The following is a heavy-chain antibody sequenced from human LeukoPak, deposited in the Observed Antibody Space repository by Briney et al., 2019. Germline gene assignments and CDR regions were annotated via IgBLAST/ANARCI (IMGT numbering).Heavy chain of an antibody. V-gene: IGHV1-46*01. CDR1: GYTFTSYY. D-gene: IGHD2-2*01. Sequence: ASVKVSCKASGYTFTSYYMHWVRQAPGQGLEWMGVINPSGGSTSYAQKFQGRATMTRDTSTSTVYMELSSLRSEDTAVYYCARLVVPAAADYWGQGTLVTVSS. CDR2: INPSGGST. J-gene: IGHJ4*02. CDR3: ARLVVPAAADY.